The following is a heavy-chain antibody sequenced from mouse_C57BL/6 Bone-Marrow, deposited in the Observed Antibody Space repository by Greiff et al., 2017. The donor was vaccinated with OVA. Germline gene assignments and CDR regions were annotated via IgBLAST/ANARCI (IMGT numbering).Heavy chain of an antibody. CDR1: GYTFTNYW. D-gene: IGHD1-1*01. Sequence: QIQLQQSGAELVRPGTSVKMSCKASGYTFTNYWIGWAKQRPGHGLEWIGDIYPGGGYTNYNEKFKGKVTLTADKATSTGYMQFSSLTSEDTAIYYGARRDYGSSHWYFDGWGTGTTVTVSS. CDR3: ARRDYGSSHWYFDG. J-gene: IGHJ1*03. CDR2: IYPGGGYT. V-gene: IGHV1-63*01.